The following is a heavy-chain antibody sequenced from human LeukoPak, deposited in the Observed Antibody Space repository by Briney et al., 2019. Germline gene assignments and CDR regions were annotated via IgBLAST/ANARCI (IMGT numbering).Heavy chain of an antibody. V-gene: IGHV1-69*10. CDR2: IIPILDIT. CDR1: GGTFSSHA. Sequence: SVKVSCKASGGTFSSHAMSWVRQAPGQGLEWMGGIIPILDITNYAQKFQGRVTITADESTSTAYMELSSLRSEDTAVYYCARAPTGPGDYSDYWGQGTLVTVSS. D-gene: IGHD1-1*01. CDR3: ARAPTGPGDYSDY. J-gene: IGHJ4*02.